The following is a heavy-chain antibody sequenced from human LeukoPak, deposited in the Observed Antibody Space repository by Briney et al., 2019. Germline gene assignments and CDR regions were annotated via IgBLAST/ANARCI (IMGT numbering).Heavy chain of an antibody. CDR1: GFTFSSYA. D-gene: IGHD2-2*01. Sequence: GGSLRLSCAASGFTFSSYAMSWVRQAPGKGLEWVSAISGTGSTTFYADSVKGRFTISRDNSKNTLYLQMNSLRAEDTAVYYCVKKLGYCSSTSCYFFRHYYYGMDVWGQGTTVTVSS. CDR3: VKKLGYCSSTSCYFFRHYYYGMDV. CDR2: ISGTGSTT. V-gene: IGHV3-23*01. J-gene: IGHJ6*02.